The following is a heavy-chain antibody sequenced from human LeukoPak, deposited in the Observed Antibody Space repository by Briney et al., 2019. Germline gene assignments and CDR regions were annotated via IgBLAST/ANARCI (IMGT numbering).Heavy chain of an antibody. D-gene: IGHD6-13*01. CDR2: INPSGGST. CDR1: GYTFTSYY. V-gene: IGHV1-46*01. Sequence: ASVKVSCKASGYTFTSYYMHWVRQAPGQGLEWMGIINPSGGSTSYAQKFQGRVTMTRDTSTSTAYMELSRLRSDDTAVYYCATTQYSSKGYPYYYYYYMDVWGKGTTVTVSS. CDR3: ATTQYSSKGYPYYYYYYMDV. J-gene: IGHJ6*03.